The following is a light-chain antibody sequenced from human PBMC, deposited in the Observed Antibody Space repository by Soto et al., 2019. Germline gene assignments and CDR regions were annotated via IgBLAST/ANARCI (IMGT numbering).Light chain of an antibody. Sequence: QSALTQPRSVSGSPGQSVTISCTGTSSDVGGYNYVSWYQQHPGKAPKLMIYDVTKRPSGVPDRFSGSKSGNTASLTISGLQADDEADYFCCSYAGSYTWVFGEGTKVTVL. CDR3: CSYAGSYTWV. CDR2: DVT. V-gene: IGLV2-11*01. CDR1: SSDVGGYNY. J-gene: IGLJ3*02.